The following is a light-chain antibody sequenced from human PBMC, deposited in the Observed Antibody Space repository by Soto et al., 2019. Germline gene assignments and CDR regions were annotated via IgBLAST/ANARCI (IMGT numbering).Light chain of an antibody. V-gene: IGKV3-20*01. J-gene: IGKJ1*01. CDR2: DAS. CDR1: QSVRNSL. Sequence: EIVLTQSPGTLSLSPGERATLSCRASQSVRNSLLAWYQQKPGQAPRLLIYDASTRATATPERFSGSGSGTDFTLTISRLEPEDFAVYYCHQYDSIVQTFGQGTKVDI. CDR3: HQYDSIVQT.